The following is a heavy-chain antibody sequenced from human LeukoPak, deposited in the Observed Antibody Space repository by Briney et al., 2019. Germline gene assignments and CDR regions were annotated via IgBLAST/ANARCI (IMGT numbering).Heavy chain of an antibody. J-gene: IGHJ5*02. Sequence: SETLSLTCAVYGGSFSGYYWSWIRQPPGKGLEWIGEINHSGSTNYNPSLKSRVTISVDTSKNQFSLKLSSVTAADTAVYYCARGGYYDSSGPPGDWFDPWGQGTLVTVSS. V-gene: IGHV4-34*01. CDR3: ARGGYYDSSGPPGDWFDP. CDR1: GGSFSGYY. D-gene: IGHD3-22*01. CDR2: INHSGST.